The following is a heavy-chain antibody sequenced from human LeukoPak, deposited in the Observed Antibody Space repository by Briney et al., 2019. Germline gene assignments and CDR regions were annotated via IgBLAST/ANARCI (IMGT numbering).Heavy chain of an antibody. D-gene: IGHD6-13*01. CDR3: ARPRTIAAAGIFGAFDY. J-gene: IGHJ4*02. CDR1: GFTFSSYG. CDR2: ISYDGTNE. Sequence: GGSLRLSCTASGFTFSSYGINWVRQAPGKGLEGVAVISYDGTNECYADSVKGRCTISRDNSKNTLYLQMNGLRPEDTALYYCARPRTIAAAGIFGAFDYWGQGTLVTVSS. V-gene: IGHV3-30*03.